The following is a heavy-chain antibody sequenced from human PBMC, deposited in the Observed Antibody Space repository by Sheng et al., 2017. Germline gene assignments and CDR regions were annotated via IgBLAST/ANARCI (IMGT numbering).Heavy chain of an antibody. J-gene: IGHJ6*03. V-gene: IGHV1-69*02. CDR1: GGTFSSYT. CDR3: ARASLGYCSGGSCFSGRGYYYYMDV. CDR2: IIPILGIA. Sequence: QVQLVQSGAEVKKPGSSVKVSCKASGGTFSSYTISRVRQAPGQGLEWMGRIIPILGIANYAQKFQGRVTITADKSTSTAYMELSSLRSEDTAVYYCARASLGYCSGGSCFSGRGYYYYMDVWGKGTTVTVSS. D-gene: IGHD2-15*01.